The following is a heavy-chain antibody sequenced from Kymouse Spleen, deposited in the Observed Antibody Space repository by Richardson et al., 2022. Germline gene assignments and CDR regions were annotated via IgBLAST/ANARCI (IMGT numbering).Heavy chain of an antibody. CDR2: ISGSGGST. CDR1: GFTFSSYA. J-gene: IGHJ6*02. V-gene: IGHV3-23*04. Sequence: EVQLVESGGGLVQPGGSLRLSCAASGFTFSSYAMSWVRQAPGKGLEWVSAISGSGGSTYYADSVKGRFTISRDNSKNTLYLQMNSLRAEDTAVYYCAKDGITGTHFRDTTTTTVWTSGAKGPRSPSPQ. D-gene: IGHD1-7*01. CDR3: AKDGITGTHFRDTTTTTVWTS.